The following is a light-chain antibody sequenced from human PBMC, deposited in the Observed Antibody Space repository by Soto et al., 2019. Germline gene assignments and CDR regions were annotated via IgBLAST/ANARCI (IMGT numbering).Light chain of an antibody. V-gene: IGKV1-9*01. CDR2: SAS. CDR3: KQYNSYSRA. J-gene: IGKJ1*01. Sequence: DIQLTQSPSVLSASVGDTVTITCRASQALSNYLAWYQQKPGKAPDLLIYSASTLQSGVQSRFSGSGSGTEFTLTISSLQPDDFATYYCKQYNSYSRAFGQGTKVDIK. CDR1: QALSNY.